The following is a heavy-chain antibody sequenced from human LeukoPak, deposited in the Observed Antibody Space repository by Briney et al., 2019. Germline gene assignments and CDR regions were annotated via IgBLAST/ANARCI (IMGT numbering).Heavy chain of an antibody. CDR2: INPSGGST. CDR1: GYTFTSYD. D-gene: IGHD3-22*01. Sequence: ASVKVSCKASGYTFTSYDINWVRQAPGQGLEWMGIINPSGGSTSYAQKFQGRVTMTRDTSTSTVYMELSSLRSEDTAVYYCARDSPYYYDSSGYYGAIRYWGQGTLVTVSS. V-gene: IGHV1-46*01. CDR3: ARDSPYYYDSSGYYGAIRY. J-gene: IGHJ4*02.